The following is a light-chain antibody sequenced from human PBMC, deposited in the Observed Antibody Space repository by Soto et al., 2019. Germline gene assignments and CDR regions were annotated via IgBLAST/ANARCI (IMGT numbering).Light chain of an antibody. J-gene: IGKJ1*01. Sequence: DIQMTQSPSTLSGSVGDRVTITCRASQTISSWLAWYQQKPGKAPKPLIYKASTLKSGVPSRFSGSGSGTEFTLTISSLQPDDFATSYCQHYNSYSEAFGQGTKVDIK. CDR1: QTISSW. CDR3: QHYNSYSEA. V-gene: IGKV1-5*03. CDR2: KAS.